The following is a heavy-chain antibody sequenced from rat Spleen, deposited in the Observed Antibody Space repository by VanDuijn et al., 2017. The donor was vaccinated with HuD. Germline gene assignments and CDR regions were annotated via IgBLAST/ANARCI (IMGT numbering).Heavy chain of an antibody. Sequence: EVQLVESGGGLVQPGRSLKLSCAASGFTFSNYYMTWVRQAPTKGLEWVAYVSMGGTNTFYRDSVKDRFTISRDNAKSTLYLQVDSPRSEDTAIYYCARRGPTDYFDYWGQGVMVTVSS. J-gene: IGHJ2*01. D-gene: IGHD2-1*01. CDR1: GFTFSNYY. CDR2: VSMGGTNT. CDR3: ARRGPTDYFDY. V-gene: IGHV5-25*01.